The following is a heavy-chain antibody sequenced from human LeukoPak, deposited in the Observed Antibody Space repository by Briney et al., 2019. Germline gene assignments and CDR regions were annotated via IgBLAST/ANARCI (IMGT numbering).Heavy chain of an antibody. D-gene: IGHD3-10*01. V-gene: IGHV3-30*18. CDR3: AKEKGSGSYYNYQYGMDV. Sequence: GGSLRLSCAASEFTFSIYGMHWARQAPGKGLEWVAVISFDGGNKVYADSVKGRVTISRDNSKNTLSLQMNSLRAEDTAVYYCAKEKGSGSYYNYQYGMDVWGQGTTVTVSS. J-gene: IGHJ6*02. CDR2: ISFDGGNK. CDR1: EFTFSIYG.